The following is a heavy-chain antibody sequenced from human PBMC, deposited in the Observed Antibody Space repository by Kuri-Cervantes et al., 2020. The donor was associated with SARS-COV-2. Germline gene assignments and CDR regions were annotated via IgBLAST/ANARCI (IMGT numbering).Heavy chain of an antibody. Sequence: GESLKISCAASGITFSSYAMSWVRQAPGKGLEWVSAITDDGGSTYHADSVKGRFTISRDNSKTTLFLQMNSLRAEDTAVYHCVKGSAASRPYYFDSRGQGTLVTVSS. D-gene: IGHD3-10*01. V-gene: IGHV3-23*01. CDR2: ITDDGGST. J-gene: IGHJ4*02. CDR3: VKGSAASRPYYFDS. CDR1: GITFSSYA.